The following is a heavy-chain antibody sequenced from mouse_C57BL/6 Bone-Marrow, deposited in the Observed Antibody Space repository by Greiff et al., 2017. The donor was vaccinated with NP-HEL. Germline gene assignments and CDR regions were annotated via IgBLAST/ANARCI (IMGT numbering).Heavy chain of an antibody. CDR2: IDPNSGGT. J-gene: IGHJ2*01. CDR1: GYTFTSYL. D-gene: IGHD1-1*01. V-gene: IGHV1-72*01. CDR3: ARYYYGSISCDY. Sequence: QVQLQQPGAELVKPGASVKLSCKASGYTFTSYLMHWVKQRPGRGLEWIGRIDPNSGGTNYNEKFKSKATLTVDKPSSTAYMQINSLTSADSAVYDYARYYYGSISCDYWGQGTTLTVSS.